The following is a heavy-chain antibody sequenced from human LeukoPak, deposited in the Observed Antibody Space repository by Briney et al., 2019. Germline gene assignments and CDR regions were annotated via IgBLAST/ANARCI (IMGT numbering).Heavy chain of an antibody. CDR2: IDPSDSYT. V-gene: IGHV5-10-1*01. J-gene: IGHJ3*02. CDR3: ATEVVVVTAHDAFDI. CDR1: GYSFTSYW. Sequence: GESLKISCKGSGYSFTSYWISWVRQMPGKGLEWMGRIDPSDSYTNYSPSFQGHVTISADKSISTAYLQWSSLKASDTAIYYCATEVVVVTAHDAFDIWGQGTMVTVSS. D-gene: IGHD2-21*02.